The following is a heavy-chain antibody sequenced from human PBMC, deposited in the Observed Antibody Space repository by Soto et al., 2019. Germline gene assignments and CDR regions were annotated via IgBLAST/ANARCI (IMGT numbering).Heavy chain of an antibody. CDR1: GFTFSDYY. CDR3: ASSGYDFGAAGTPYYFDY. J-gene: IGHJ4*02. CDR2: ISSSSSYT. V-gene: IGHV3-11*06. D-gene: IGHD5-12*01. Sequence: GGSLRLSCAASGFTFSDYYMSWIRQAPGKGLEWVSYISSSSSYTNYADSVKGRFTISRDNAKNSLYLQMNSLRAEDTAVYYCASSGYDFGAAGTPYYFDYWGQGTLVTVSS.